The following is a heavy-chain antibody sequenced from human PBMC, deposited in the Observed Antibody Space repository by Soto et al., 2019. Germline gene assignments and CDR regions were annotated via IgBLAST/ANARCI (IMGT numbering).Heavy chain of an antibody. J-gene: IGHJ5*02. Sequence: NPSETLSLACAVYGGSFSGYYWSWIRQPPGKGLEWIGEINHSGSTNYNPSLKSRVTISVDTSKNQFSLKLSSVTAADTAVYYCARAQYSMRVRASRRQEKNWFDPWGQATLVTVSS. D-gene: IGHD4-4*01. CDR3: ARAQYSMRVRASRRQEKNWFDP. V-gene: IGHV4-34*01. CDR2: INHSGST. CDR1: GGSFSGYY.